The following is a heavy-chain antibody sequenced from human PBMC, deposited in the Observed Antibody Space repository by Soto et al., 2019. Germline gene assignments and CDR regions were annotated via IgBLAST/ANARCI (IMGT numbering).Heavy chain of an antibody. Sequence: QVQLMQSGAEVKKPGASVKVSCKASRYTFISYDINWVRQATGQGLEWMGWMNPKSGNTGYAQNFQGRVTMTRNTSISTAYMELSSLRSEDTAVYYCARSPSWETTVTPYYFDYWGQGTLVTVSS. J-gene: IGHJ4*02. V-gene: IGHV1-8*01. CDR1: RYTFISYD. D-gene: IGHD4-4*01. CDR3: ARSPSWETTVTPYYFDY. CDR2: MNPKSGNT.